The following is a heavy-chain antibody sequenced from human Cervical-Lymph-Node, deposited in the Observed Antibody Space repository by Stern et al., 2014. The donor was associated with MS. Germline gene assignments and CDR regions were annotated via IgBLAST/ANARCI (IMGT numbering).Heavy chain of an antibody. CDR3: ARVDSSSWDFDY. V-gene: IGHV4-31*03. CDR1: GGSISSGGYY. J-gene: IGHJ4*02. CDR2: IYYSGST. D-gene: IGHD6-13*01. Sequence: QVQLEQSGPGLVKPSQTLSLTCTVSGGSISSGGYYWSWIRQHPGKGLEWIGYIYYSGSTYYNPSLKSRVTISVDTSKNQFSLKLSSVTAADTAVYYCARVDSSSWDFDYWGQGTLVTVSS.